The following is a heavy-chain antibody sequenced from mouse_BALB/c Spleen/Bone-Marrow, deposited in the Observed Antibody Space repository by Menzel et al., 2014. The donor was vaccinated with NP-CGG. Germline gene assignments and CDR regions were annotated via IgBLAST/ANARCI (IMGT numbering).Heavy chain of an antibody. CDR1: GYTFTSYW. CDR2: IYPSDSYT. CDR3: TTGAY. J-gene: IGHJ3*01. V-gene: IGHV1-69*02. D-gene: IGHD4-1*01. Sequence: QVQLQQSGAELVRPGASVKLSCKASGYTFTSYWINWVKQRPGQGLEWIGNIYPSDSYTNYNQKFKDKATLTVDESSSTAYMQLSSPTSEDSAVYYCTTGAYWGQGTLVTVSA.